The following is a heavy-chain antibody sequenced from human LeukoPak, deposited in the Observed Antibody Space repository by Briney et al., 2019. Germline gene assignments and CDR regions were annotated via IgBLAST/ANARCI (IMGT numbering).Heavy chain of an antibody. V-gene: IGHV3-53*01. D-gene: IGHD1-26*01. CDR2: IYSGGNT. Sequence: GGSLRLSCAASGFTFSNSAMTWVRQSPGKGLDWVSVIYSGGNTYYADSVKGRFTISRDNSKNTLYLQMNSLRAEDTAVYYCARDRVGATTNFDYWGQGTLVTVSS. CDR3: ARDRVGATTNFDY. CDR1: GFTFSNSA. J-gene: IGHJ4*02.